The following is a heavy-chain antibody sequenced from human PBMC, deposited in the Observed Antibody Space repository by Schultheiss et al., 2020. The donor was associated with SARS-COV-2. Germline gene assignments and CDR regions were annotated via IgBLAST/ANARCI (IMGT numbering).Heavy chain of an antibody. CDR1: GFTFDDYA. CDR3: ARLPVDTAMFDY. V-gene: IGHV3-74*01. D-gene: IGHD5-18*01. Sequence: GESLKISCAASGFTFDDYAMHWVRQAPGKGLVWVSRINSDGSSTSYADSVKGRFTISRDNSKNTLYLQMNSLRAEDTAVYYCARLPVDTAMFDYWGQGTLVTVSS. J-gene: IGHJ4*02. CDR2: INSDGSST.